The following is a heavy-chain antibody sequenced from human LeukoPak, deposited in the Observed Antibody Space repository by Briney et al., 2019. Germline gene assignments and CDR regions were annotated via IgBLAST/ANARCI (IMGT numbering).Heavy chain of an antibody. J-gene: IGHJ5*02. CDR2: IYYSGNT. CDR3: ARRRAGRDWFDP. V-gene: IGHV4-39*01. CDR1: GGSISSSNYY. Sequence: SETLSLTCAVSGGSISSSNYYWGWIRQPPGQGLEWIGSIYYSGNTYYNPSLKSRVTIPVDTSKNQFSLKLSSVTATDTAVYYCARRRAGRDWFDPWGQGTLVTVSS. D-gene: IGHD6-19*01.